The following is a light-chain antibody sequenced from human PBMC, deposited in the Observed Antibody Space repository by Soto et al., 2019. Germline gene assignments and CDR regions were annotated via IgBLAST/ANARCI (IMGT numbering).Light chain of an antibody. CDR2: EVS. J-gene: IGLJ2*01. Sequence: QSALTQPPSASGSPGQSVTISCTGTSSDVGGYNYVSWYQQHPGNAPKLMIYEVSKRPSGVPDRFSGSKSGNTASLTVSGLQAEDGADYYCSSYAGSNNYVVFGGGTKLTVL. V-gene: IGLV2-8*01. CDR1: SSDVGGYNY. CDR3: SSYAGSNNYVV.